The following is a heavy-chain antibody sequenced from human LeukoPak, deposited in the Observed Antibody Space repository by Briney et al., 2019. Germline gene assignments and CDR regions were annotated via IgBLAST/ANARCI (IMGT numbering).Heavy chain of an antibody. Sequence: PSETLSLTCTVSGGSISSSSYYWGWIRQPPGKGLEWIGSIYYSGSTYYNPSLKSRVTISVDTSKNQFSLKLSSVTAADTAVYCCATEYYDILTGYSEQIDYWGQGTLVTVSS. CDR2: IYYSGST. D-gene: IGHD3-9*01. CDR3: ATEYYDILTGYSEQIDY. J-gene: IGHJ4*02. CDR1: GGSISSSSYY. V-gene: IGHV4-39*01.